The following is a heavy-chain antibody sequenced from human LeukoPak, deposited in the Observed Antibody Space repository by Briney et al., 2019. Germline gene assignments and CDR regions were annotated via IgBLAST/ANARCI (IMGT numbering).Heavy chain of an antibody. J-gene: IGHJ4*02. V-gene: IGHV3-66*01. CDR1: GFTVSSNY. D-gene: IGHD1-26*01. CDR3: ARVRPWDAYYFDY. Sequence: GGSLRLSCAASGFTVSSNYMSWVRQAPGKGLEWVSVIYSGGSTYYADSVKGRFTISRDNSKNTLYLQMNSPRAEDTAVYYCARVRPWDAYYFDYWVQGTLVTVSS. CDR2: IYSGGST.